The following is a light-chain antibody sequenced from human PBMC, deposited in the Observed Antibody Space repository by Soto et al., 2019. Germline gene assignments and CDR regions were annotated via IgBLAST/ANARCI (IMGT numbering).Light chain of an antibody. Sequence: QSALTQPPSASGSPGQSVTISCTGTSSDIGAYIYVSWYQQHPGKAPKLMISEVSRRPSGVPERFSGSKSGNTASLTVSGLQADDEAHYYCCSYAGSYTFEVFGGGTKLTVL. CDR3: CSYAGSYTFEV. CDR1: SSDIGAYIY. CDR2: EVS. V-gene: IGLV2-8*01. J-gene: IGLJ3*02.